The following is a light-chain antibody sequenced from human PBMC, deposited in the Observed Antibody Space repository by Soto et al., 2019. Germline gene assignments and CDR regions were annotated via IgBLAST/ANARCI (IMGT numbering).Light chain of an antibody. CDR1: QCVSGW. Sequence: DIQMTQSPSTLSASVGDRVAISCRASQCVSGWLAWYQQKPGKVPKLLIYQASTLEDGVPSRFSGSGSGTEFTLTISSLQPDDSATYYCQHYNDYSYTFGPGTNLEIK. CDR2: QAS. J-gene: IGKJ2*01. V-gene: IGKV1-5*03. CDR3: QHYNDYSYT.